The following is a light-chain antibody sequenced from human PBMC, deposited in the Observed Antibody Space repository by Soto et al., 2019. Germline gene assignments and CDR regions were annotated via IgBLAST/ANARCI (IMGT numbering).Light chain of an antibody. Sequence: QSVLTQPASVSGSPGQSITISCTGTSSDVGGYNYVSWYQQHPGKAPKLMIYEVTNRPSGVSNRFSGSKSGNTASLTISGLQAEDEADYYCSSYTNTHTPYVVFGAGTKVTVL. V-gene: IGLV2-14*01. J-gene: IGLJ2*01. CDR3: SSYTNTHTPYVV. CDR2: EVT. CDR1: SSDVGGYNY.